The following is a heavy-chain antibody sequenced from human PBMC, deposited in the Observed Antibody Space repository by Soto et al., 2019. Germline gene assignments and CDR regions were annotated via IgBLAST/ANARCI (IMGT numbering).Heavy chain of an antibody. J-gene: IGHJ4*02. CDR1: GGSISSYY. D-gene: IGHD5-18*01. Sequence: SLTCTVSGGSISSYYWSWIRQPAGKGLEWIGRIYTSGSTNYNPSLKSRVTMSVDTSKNQFSLKLSSVTAADTAVYYCARGPLVDTAMVEAFDYWGQGTLVTVSS. CDR2: IYTSGST. V-gene: IGHV4-4*07. CDR3: ARGPLVDTAMVEAFDY.